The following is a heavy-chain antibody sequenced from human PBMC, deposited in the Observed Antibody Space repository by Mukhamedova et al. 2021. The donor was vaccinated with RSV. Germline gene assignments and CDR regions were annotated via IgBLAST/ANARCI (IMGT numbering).Heavy chain of an antibody. CDR3: ARDRGGYDILTGYSSRDAFDI. Sequence: GWINPNSGGTNYAQKFQGWVTMTRDTSISTAYMELSRLRSDDTAVYYCARDRGGYDILTGYSSRDAFDIWGQGTMVTVSS. D-gene: IGHD3-9*01. J-gene: IGHJ3*02. V-gene: IGHV1-2*04. CDR2: INPNSGGT.